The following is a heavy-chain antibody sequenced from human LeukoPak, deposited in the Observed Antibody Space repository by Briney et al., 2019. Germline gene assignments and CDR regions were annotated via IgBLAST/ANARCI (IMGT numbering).Heavy chain of an antibody. V-gene: IGHV1-18*01. CDR2: ISAYNGNT. CDR3: ARGKTNIAARPDAYFDY. D-gene: IGHD6-6*01. J-gene: IGHJ4*02. Sequence: GASVKVSCKASGYTFTSYGISWVRQAPGQGLEWMGWISAYNGNTNYAQKLQGRVTMTTDTSTSTAYMEPRSLRSDDTAVYYCARGKTNIAARPDAYFDYWGQGTLVTVSS. CDR1: GYTFTSYG.